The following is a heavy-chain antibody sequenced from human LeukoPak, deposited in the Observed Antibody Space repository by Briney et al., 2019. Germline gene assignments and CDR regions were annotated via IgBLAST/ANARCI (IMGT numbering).Heavy chain of an antibody. CDR1: GFTFGGYW. D-gene: IGHD6-6*01. V-gene: IGHV3-7*01. Sequence: GESLKISCGASGFTFGGYWMYWVRQAPGKGLEWVANIKYDGSEKNYVDSVKGRFTISRDNAKNSLYLQMNSLRAEDTAVYYCARDGVSSSPDFDYWGQGTLVTVSS. J-gene: IGHJ4*02. CDR3: ARDGVSSSPDFDY. CDR2: IKYDGSEK.